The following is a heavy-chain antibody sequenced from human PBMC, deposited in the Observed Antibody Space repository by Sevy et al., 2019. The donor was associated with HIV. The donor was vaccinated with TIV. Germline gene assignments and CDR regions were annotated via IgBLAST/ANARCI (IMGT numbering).Heavy chain of an antibody. CDR3: ARDLYDSGGYYYDYYYMDV. D-gene: IGHD3-22*01. CDR1: GFTFSSYW. V-gene: IGHV3-7*01. CDR2: IKQDGSEK. J-gene: IGHJ6*03. Sequence: GGSLRLSCAASGFTFSSYWMSWVRQAPGKGLEWVANIKQDGSEKYYVDSVKGRFTISRDNAKNSLYLQMNSLRAEDTAVYYCARDLYDSGGYYYDYYYMDVWGKGTTVTVSS.